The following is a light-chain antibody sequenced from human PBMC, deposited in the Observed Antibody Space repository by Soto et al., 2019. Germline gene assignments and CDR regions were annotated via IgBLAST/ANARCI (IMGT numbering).Light chain of an antibody. J-gene: IGKJ2*01. CDR3: QHYNSYPYT. V-gene: IGKV1-5*01. CDR2: DAS. CDR1: QSISTW. Sequence: DIPMTQSPSTLSASVGDRVTITCRASQSISTWLAWFQQKPGKAPDLLIYDASSLESGVPSRFSGSGSGTEFTLTISSLQPDDFATYYCQHYNSYPYTLGQGTKVDIK.